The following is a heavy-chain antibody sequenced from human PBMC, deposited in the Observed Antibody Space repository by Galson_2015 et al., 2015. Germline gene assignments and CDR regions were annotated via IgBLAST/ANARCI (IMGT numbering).Heavy chain of an antibody. J-gene: IGHJ4*02. V-gene: IGHV3-21*01. D-gene: IGHD6-13*01. CDR1: GFTFSSYS. CDR3: ARAARGSSCLDY. CDR2: ISSSSSYI. Sequence: SLRLSCAASGFTFSSYSMNWDRQAPGKGLEWVSSISSSSSYIYYADSVKGRFTISRDNAKNSLYLQMNSLRAEGTAAYYCARAARGSSCLDYWGQGTLVTVSS.